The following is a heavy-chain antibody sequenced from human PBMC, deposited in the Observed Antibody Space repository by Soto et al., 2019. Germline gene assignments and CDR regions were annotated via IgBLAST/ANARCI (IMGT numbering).Heavy chain of an antibody. CDR2: MNPNSGNT. Sequence: GASVKVSCKASGYTFTSYDINWVRQATGQGIEWMGWMNPNSGNTGYAQKFQGRVTMTRNTSISTAYMELSSLRSEDTAVYYCASSNWNENADDAFDIWGQRTMVTVSS. V-gene: IGHV1-8*01. CDR3: ASSNWNENADDAFDI. D-gene: IGHD1-1*01. CDR1: GYTFTSYD. J-gene: IGHJ3*02.